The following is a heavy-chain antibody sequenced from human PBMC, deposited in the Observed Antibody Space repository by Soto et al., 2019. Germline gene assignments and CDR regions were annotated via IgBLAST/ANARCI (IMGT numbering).Heavy chain of an antibody. CDR2: IRXYNGTT. J-gene: IGHJ4*02. D-gene: IGHD2-15*01. CDR3: ARGINHGDY. V-gene: IGHV1-18*01. Sequence: SWIRQPPGQGTECXGWIRXYNGTTNYAQXXQGKVTMTTETSNSTPSMELTSLRSADTAVYYCARGINHGDYWGQGTLVTVSS.